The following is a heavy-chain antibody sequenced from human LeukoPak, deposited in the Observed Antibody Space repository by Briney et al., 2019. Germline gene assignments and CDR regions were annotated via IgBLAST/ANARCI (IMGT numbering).Heavy chain of an antibody. Sequence: PGGSLRLSCAASGFTFSNYGMDWVRQAPGKGLEWVSYINSGSTTIYYADSVKGRFTISRDNAKNSLYLQMNSLRAEDTAVYYCARERAGIPPDYFDYWGQGTLVTVSS. D-gene: IGHD3-10*01. CDR1: GFTFSNYG. CDR2: INSGSTTI. J-gene: IGHJ4*02. CDR3: ARERAGIPPDYFDY. V-gene: IGHV3-48*04.